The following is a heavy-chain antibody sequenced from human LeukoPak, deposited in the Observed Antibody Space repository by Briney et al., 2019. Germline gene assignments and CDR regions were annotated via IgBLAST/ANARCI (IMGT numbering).Heavy chain of an antibody. D-gene: IGHD2-2*01. Sequence: GGSLRLSCAASGFTFSSYGMHWVRQAPGKGLEWVAVISYDGSNKYYADSVKGRFTISRDNSKNTLYLQMNSLRAEDTAVYYCAKSTPDIVVVPAAMSRYYYGMGVWGQGTTVTVSS. V-gene: IGHV3-30*18. CDR1: GFTFSSYG. CDR2: ISYDGSNK. CDR3: AKSTPDIVVVPAAMSRYYYGMGV. J-gene: IGHJ6*02.